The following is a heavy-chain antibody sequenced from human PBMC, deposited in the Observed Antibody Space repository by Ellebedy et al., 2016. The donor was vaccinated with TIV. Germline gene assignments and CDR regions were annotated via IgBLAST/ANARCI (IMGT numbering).Heavy chain of an antibody. CDR2: IGSDGANT. CDR1: GFTFGSFS. CDR3: VKGDSSGFYYVRRFDY. D-gene: IGHD3-22*01. Sequence: GGSLRLXCLVSGFTFGSFSMYWVRQAPGKGLEYDSAIGSDGANTYYVDSVKGRFTTSRDNSRNTLYLQMTSLRPEDTAVYYCVKGDSSGFYYVRRFDYWGQGTLVTVSS. J-gene: IGHJ4*02. V-gene: IGHV3-64D*06.